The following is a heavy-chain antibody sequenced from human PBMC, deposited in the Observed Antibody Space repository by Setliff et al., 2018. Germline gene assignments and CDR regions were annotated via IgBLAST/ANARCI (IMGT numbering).Heavy chain of an antibody. D-gene: IGHD3-22*01. Sequence: SVKVSCKASGGTFSSYAISWVRQAPGQGLEWMGRIIPIFGTASYAQKFQGRVTITADESTSTAYMELSSLRSEGTAVYYCARDRPPYYYDSSGYYYSAGNFDYWGQGTLVTVSS. CDR2: IIPIFGTA. V-gene: IGHV1-69*13. CDR3: ARDRPPYYYDSSGYYYSAGNFDY. J-gene: IGHJ4*02. CDR1: GGTFSSYA.